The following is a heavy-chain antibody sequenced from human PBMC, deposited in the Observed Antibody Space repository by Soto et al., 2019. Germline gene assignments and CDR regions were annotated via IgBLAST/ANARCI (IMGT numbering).Heavy chain of an antibody. J-gene: IGHJ5*02. CDR3: ARGQGGEYCSGGSCYFMAQFWFDP. CDR1: GDSVSSNSAA. V-gene: IGHV6-1*01. CDR2: TYYRSKWYN. Sequence: SQTLSLTCAISGDSVSSNSAAWNWIRQSPSRGLEWLGRTYYRSKWYNDYAVSVKSRITTNPDTSKNQFSLQLNSVTPEDTAVYYCARGQGGEYCSGGSCYFMAQFWFDPWGQGTLVTVSS. D-gene: IGHD2-15*01.